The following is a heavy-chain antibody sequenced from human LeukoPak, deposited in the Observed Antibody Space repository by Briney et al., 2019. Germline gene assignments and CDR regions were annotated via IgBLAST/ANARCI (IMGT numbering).Heavy chain of an antibody. CDR3: ARYGKDWNDEGDY. CDR1: GGTFSSYA. CDR2: IIPIFGTA. J-gene: IGHJ4*02. V-gene: IGHV1-69*13. Sequence: GASVKVSCKASGGTFSSYAISWVRQAPGQGLEWMGGIIPIFGTANYAQKFQGRVTITADESTSTAYMELSSLRSEDTAVYYCARYGKDWNDEGDYWGRGTLVTVSS. D-gene: IGHD1-1*01.